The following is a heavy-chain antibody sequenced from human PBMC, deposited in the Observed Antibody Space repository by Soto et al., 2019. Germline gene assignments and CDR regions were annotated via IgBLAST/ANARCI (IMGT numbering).Heavy chain of an antibody. J-gene: IGHJ4*02. CDR1: GFTVSSYA. CDR3: AKDARDGYNYFDY. V-gene: IGHV3-23*01. Sequence: AGSLRLSCAASGFTVSSYAMSWVRQAPGKGLEWVSAISGSGGSTYYADSVKGRFTISRDNSKNTLYLQMNSLRAEDTAVYYCAKDARDGYNYFDYWGQGTLVTVSS. CDR2: ISGSGGST. D-gene: IGHD5-12*01.